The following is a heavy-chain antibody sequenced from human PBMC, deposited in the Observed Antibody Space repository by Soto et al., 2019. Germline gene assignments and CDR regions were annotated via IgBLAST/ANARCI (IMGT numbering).Heavy chain of an antibody. CDR1: GGTFSTYT. CDR2: IIPVLGIA. CDR3: AIPENPKIDPGRHSFDY. D-gene: IGHD1-26*01. J-gene: IGHJ4*02. V-gene: IGHV1-69*02. Sequence: ASVKVSCKASGGTFSTYTITWLRQAPGQGPEWMGRIIPVLGIANYAQKFQGRITITADKSTSTAYMELSSLRSEDTAVFYCAIPENPKIDPGRHSFDYWGQGPLVTSPQ.